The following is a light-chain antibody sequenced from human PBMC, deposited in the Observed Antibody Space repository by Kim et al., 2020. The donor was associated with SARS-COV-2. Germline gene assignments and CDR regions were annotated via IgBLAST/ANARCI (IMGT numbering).Light chain of an antibody. CDR2: GKN. CDR1: SIRSYY. CDR3: NSRDSNDNVV. J-gene: IGLJ2*01. Sequence: VALGQTVRITGQGDSIRSYYATWYQQKPGQAPILVIYGKNNRPSGIPDRFSGSSSGNTASLTITGTQAGDEADYYCNSRDSNDNVVFGGGTQLTVL. V-gene: IGLV3-19*01.